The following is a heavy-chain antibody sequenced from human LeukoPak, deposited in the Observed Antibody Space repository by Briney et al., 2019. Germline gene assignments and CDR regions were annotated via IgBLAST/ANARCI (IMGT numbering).Heavy chain of an antibody. CDR3: ARGAVGATPHVAFDI. D-gene: IGHD1-26*01. J-gene: IGHJ3*02. V-gene: IGHV4-59*12. CDR2: IYYSGST. Sequence: PSETLSLTCTVSGGSISSYYWSWIRQPPGKGLEWIVYIYYSGSTNYNPSLKSRITMSLDTSRNQFSLKMNSVTAADTAVYYCARGAVGATPHVAFDIGGQRAMVTVSS. CDR1: GGSISSYY.